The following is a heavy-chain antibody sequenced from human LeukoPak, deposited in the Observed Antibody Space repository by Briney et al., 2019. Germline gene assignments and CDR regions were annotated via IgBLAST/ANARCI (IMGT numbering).Heavy chain of an antibody. CDR2: INHSGST. D-gene: IGHD6-19*01. CDR1: GGSFSGYY. Sequence: SETLSLTCAVYGGSFSGYYWSSIRQPPGKGLEWIGEINHSGSTNYNPSLKSRVTISVDTSKNQFSLKLSSVTAADTAVYYCARSGIAVAGRYFQHWGQGTLVTVSS. V-gene: IGHV4-34*01. CDR3: ARSGIAVAGRYFQH. J-gene: IGHJ1*01.